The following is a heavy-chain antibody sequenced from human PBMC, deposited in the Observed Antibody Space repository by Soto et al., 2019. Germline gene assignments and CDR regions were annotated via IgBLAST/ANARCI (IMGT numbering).Heavy chain of an antibody. Sequence: QITLKESGPTLVKPTQTLTLTCTFSGFSLSTSGVGVGWIRQAPGKALEWLALMYWDDDKRYSPSLKNTLTITKDTSKNQILLTMTNMDPVDTATYDCAHRPGFTSSWGDYFDYWGQGTLVTVSS. CDR1: GFSLSTSGVG. D-gene: IGHD6-13*01. CDR3: AHRPGFTSSWGDYFDY. V-gene: IGHV2-5*02. CDR2: MYWDDDK. J-gene: IGHJ4*02.